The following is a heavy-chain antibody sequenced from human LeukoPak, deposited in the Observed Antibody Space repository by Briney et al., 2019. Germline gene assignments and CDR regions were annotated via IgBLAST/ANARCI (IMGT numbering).Heavy chain of an antibody. J-gene: IGHJ4*02. CDR3: ARFGSRVATTIKKKNFDY. CDR2: INHSGST. CDR1: GGSFSGYY. V-gene: IGHV4-34*01. Sequence: PSETLSLTCAVYGGSFSGYYWSWIRQPPGKGLEWIGEINHSGSTNYNPSLKSRVTISVDTSKNQFSLKLSSVTAADTAVYYCARFGSRVATTIKKKNFDYWGQGTLVTVSS. D-gene: IGHD5-12*01.